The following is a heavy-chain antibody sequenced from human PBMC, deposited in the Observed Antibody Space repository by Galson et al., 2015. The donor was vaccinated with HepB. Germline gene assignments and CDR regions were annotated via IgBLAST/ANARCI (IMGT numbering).Heavy chain of an antibody. CDR3: AIDRAVVPAAQRIDYYYYYMDV. D-gene: IGHD2-2*01. Sequence: SVKVSCKASGYTFTSYYMHWVRQAPGQGLEWMGIINPSGGSTSYAQKFQGRVTMTRDTSTSTVYMELSSLRSEDTAVYYCAIDRAVVPAAQRIDYYYYYMDVLGKGTTVTVSS. CDR2: INPSGGST. V-gene: IGHV1-46*01. J-gene: IGHJ6*03. CDR1: GYTFTSYY.